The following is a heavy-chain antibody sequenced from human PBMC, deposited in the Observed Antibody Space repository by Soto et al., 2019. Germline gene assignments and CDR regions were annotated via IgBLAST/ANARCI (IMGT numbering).Heavy chain of an antibody. CDR1: GFMFSAYW. CDR2: ISGGASDK. CDR3: VREDWHRFDS. V-gene: IGHV3-7*01. D-gene: IGHD2-21*01. J-gene: IGHJ4*01. Sequence: EVQLVESGGRLVQPGGSLRLSCAASGFMFSAYWMSWVRQDPGKGLEWVATISGGASDKFYVDSVKGRFTISRDDSKNTLSLQMNSLRDEDTAVYFCVREDWHRFDSWGHGTLVTVSS.